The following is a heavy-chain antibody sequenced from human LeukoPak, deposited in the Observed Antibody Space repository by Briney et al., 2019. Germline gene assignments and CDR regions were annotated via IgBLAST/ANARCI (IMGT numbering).Heavy chain of an antibody. J-gene: IGHJ5*01. V-gene: IGHV3-48*01. Sequence: PGGSLRLSCAASGFTFSSHAMSWVRQAPGRGLEWLSYLTRTSSATWYADSVKGRFTIFRDNAKSSLYLQMNSLRVEDTAVYYCATGGSEYRSDWFDSWGQGTLVNVAS. CDR2: LTRTSSAT. CDR3: ATGGSEYRSDWFDS. CDR1: GFTFSSHA. D-gene: IGHD5-18*01.